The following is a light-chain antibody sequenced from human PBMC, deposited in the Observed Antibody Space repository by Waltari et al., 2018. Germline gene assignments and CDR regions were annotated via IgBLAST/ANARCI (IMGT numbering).Light chain of an antibody. CDR1: QSVSSTY. CDR3: QQYSSLIT. V-gene: IGKV3-20*01. CDR2: GAS. J-gene: IGKJ5*01. Sequence: EIVLTQTTGTLTLSPGERATLSCRASQSVSSTYLAWYQQKPGQAPRLLIYGASSRATGIPDRFSGSGSGTDFTLTISRLEPEDFAVYYCQQYSSLITFGQGTRLEIK.